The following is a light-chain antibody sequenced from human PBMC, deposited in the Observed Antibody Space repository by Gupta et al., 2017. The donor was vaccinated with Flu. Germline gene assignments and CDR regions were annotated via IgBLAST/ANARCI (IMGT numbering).Light chain of an antibody. CDR1: ALSELH. CDR2: KDN. CDR3: QSADSTRTRYV. V-gene: IGLV3-25*02. Sequence: SHELTQPPSLSVSPGQTATITCSGDALSELHAHWYQQKPGQAPLLVIYKDNQRPSGIPERFSGSSSGTTVTLTISGVRAEDEADYYCQSADSTRTRYVFGTGTKVTVL. J-gene: IGLJ1*01.